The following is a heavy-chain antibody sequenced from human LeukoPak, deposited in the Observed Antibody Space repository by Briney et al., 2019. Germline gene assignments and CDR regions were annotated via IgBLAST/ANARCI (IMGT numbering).Heavy chain of an antibody. CDR1: GGTFSSYA. D-gene: IGHD6-19*01. J-gene: IGHJ4*02. V-gene: IGHV1-69*13. CDR2: IIPIFGTA. CDR3: ATTPGYSSGWYYDY. Sequence: SVKVSCKASGGTFSSYAISWVRQAPGQGLEWMGGIIPIFGTANYAQKFQGRVTITADESTSTAYMELSSLRSEDTAVYYCATTPGYSSGWYYDYWGQGTLVTVSS.